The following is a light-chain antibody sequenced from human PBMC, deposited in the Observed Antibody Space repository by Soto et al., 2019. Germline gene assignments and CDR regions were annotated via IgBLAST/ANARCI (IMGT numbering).Light chain of an antibody. CDR3: QQYDNLPLT. Sequence: DIQMTQSPSSLSAAVGDRVTITCQASQDISNYLNWYKQKPGKAPKLLIYDASNSETGVPSRFSGSGSGTDFTFTISSLPPEEIATEYWQQYDNLPLTFGGGTKVEIK. J-gene: IGKJ4*01. CDR2: DAS. CDR1: QDISNY. V-gene: IGKV1-33*01.